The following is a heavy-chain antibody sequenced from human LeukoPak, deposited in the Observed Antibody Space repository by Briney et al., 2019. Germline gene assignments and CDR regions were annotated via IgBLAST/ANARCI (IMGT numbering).Heavy chain of an antibody. D-gene: IGHD3-22*01. Sequence: GGSLRLSCAASGFTFSSYSMNWVRQAPGKGLEWVSSISSSSSFIFYADSVKGRFTISRDNSKNTLYLQMNSLRAEDTAVYYCAKDSSADDSSGYSYYFDYWGQGTLVTVSS. CDR3: AKDSSADDSSGYSYYFDY. V-gene: IGHV3-21*01. CDR2: ISSSSSFI. CDR1: GFTFSSYS. J-gene: IGHJ4*02.